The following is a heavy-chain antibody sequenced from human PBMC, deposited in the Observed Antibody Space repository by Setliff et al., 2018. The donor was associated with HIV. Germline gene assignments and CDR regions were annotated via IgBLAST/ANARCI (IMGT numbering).Heavy chain of an antibody. CDR3: ARWYGGFDF. CDR2: IYYSGST. J-gene: IGHJ4*02. V-gene: IGHV4-39*02. CDR1: SGSISSSSYY. D-gene: IGHD3-10*01. Sequence: SCAVSSGSISSSSYYWGWIRQPPGKGLEWIGSIYYSGSTYYNPSLKSRVTISVDTSRNHFSLKLSSVTAADTAVYYCARWYGGFDFWGQGTLVTVSS.